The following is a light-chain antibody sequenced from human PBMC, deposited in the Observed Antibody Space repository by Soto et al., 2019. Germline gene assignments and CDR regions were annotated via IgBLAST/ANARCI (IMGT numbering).Light chain of an antibody. CDR1: QSISSW. V-gene: IGKV1-5*03. J-gene: IGKJ2*01. CDR2: KAS. CDR3: QQYNSWYT. Sequence: DIHMTQSPSTLSASVGDRVTITCRASQSISSWLAWYQQKPGKAPKLLIYKASTLESGVPSRFSGSGSGTEFTLTISSLQPDDFATYYCQQYNSWYTFGQGTKLEI.